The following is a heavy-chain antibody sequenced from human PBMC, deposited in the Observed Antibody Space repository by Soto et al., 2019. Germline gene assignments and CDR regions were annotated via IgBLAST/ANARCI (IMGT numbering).Heavy chain of an antibody. D-gene: IGHD3-16*01. V-gene: IGHV1-18*01. J-gene: IGHJ6*02. CDR2: INTYNGNT. CDR1: GYTFTRYG. Sequence: QVQLVQSGDEEKNPGASVKVSCKASGYTFTRYGIGWARQAPGQGLEWMGWINTYNGNTNYAQNVQGRVTLTTDTSTSTAYMELRILRSNDTAIYYCAMVDVYVTPSPQDVWGQGTTVIVSS. CDR3: AMVDVYVTPSPQDV.